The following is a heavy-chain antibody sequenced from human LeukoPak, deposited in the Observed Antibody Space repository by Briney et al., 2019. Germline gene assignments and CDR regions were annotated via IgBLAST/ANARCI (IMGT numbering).Heavy chain of an antibody. V-gene: IGHV3-30-3*01. CDR1: GFTFSNYA. J-gene: IGHJ4*02. CDR2: ISYDGSNK. CDR3: ARDLLDTSGWYGFYFDF. D-gene: IGHD6-19*01. Sequence: GRSLRLSCAASGFTFSNYAIHWVRQAPGKELEWVAVISYDGSNKYYADSVKGRFTISRDNSKNTLYLQMNSLRVEDTAVYYCARDLLDTSGWYGFYFDFWGQGTLVTVSS.